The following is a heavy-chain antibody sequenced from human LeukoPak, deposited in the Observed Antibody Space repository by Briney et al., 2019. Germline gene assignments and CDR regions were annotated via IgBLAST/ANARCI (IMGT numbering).Heavy chain of an antibody. V-gene: IGHV5-51*01. CDR1: GYNFTSYW. CDR3: TRRDINFDVLTNFGHDGFDV. Sequence: HGESLKISCKTSGYNFTSYWIGWVRQMPGKGLEWMGIIFPGDSDSKYSQSFPGQVIISTDNSISTAYPQWASLKASDSAIYYCTRRDINFDVLTNFGHDGFDVWGQGTVVTVSS. J-gene: IGHJ3*01. CDR2: IFPGDSDS. D-gene: IGHD3-9*01.